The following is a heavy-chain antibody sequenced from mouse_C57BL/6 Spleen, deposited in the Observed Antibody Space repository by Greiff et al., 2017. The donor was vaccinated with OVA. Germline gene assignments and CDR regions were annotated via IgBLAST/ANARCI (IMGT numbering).Heavy chain of an antibody. J-gene: IGHJ2*01. CDR3: ARAPANWAFDY. V-gene: IGHV1-80*01. Sequence: VQLQQSGAELVKPGASVKISCKASGYAFSSYWMNWVKQRPGKGLEWIGQIYPGDGATNYNGKFKGKATLTADKSSSTAYMQLSSLPSEDSAVYFCARAPANWAFDYWGKGTTLTVSS. CDR1: GYAFSSYW. D-gene: IGHD4-1*01. CDR2: IYPGDGAT.